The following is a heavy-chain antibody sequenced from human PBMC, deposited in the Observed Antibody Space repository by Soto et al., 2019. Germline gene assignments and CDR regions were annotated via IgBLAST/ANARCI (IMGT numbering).Heavy chain of an antibody. D-gene: IGHD5-12*01. Sequence: GGSLRLSCAASGFTFSSYSMNWVRQAPGKGLEWVSYISSSSSTIYYADSVKGRFTISRDNAKNSLYLQMNSLRAEDTAVYYCARISYSGYDDYYYYMDVWGQGTTVTVSS. J-gene: IGHJ6*03. CDR3: ARISYSGYDDYYYYMDV. CDR2: ISSSSSTI. CDR1: GFTFSSYS. V-gene: IGHV3-48*01.